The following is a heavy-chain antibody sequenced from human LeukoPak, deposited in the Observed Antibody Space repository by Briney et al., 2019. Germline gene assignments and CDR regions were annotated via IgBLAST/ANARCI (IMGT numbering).Heavy chain of an antibody. CDR1: GFTFSSFV. CDR2: ISGSGGST. J-gene: IGHJ4*02. V-gene: IGHV3-23*01. D-gene: IGHD3-16*02. CDR3: TRDRVSSDS. Sequence: GGSLRLSCAASGFTFSSFVMSWVRQAPGKGLEWVSAISGSGGSTYYADSVKGRFTISRDNSKNTLYLQMNSLRAEDTAVYYCTRDRVSSDSWGQGTLVTVSS.